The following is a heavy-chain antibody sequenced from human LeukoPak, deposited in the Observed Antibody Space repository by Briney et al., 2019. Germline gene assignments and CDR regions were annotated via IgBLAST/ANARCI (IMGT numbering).Heavy chain of an antibody. Sequence: GRSLRLSCAASGFNFSSYPMPWVRQAPGKGLEWVGVISDDGRRKDYADSVKGRFTISRDNSNDTLYLQMNRLRAEDTAVYYCSKRPSDYGDYVSYFDYWGQGTLVTVSS. D-gene: IGHD4-17*01. CDR1: GFNFSSYP. J-gene: IGHJ4*02. CDR3: SKRPSDYGDYVSYFDY. CDR2: ISDDGRRK. V-gene: IGHV3-30*18.